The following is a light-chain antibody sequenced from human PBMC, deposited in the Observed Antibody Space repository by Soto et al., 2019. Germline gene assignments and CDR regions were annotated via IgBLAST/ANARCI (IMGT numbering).Light chain of an antibody. V-gene: IGKV3-11*01. CDR3: QQRCNSPLLP. CDR2: GAS. Sequence: EIVLTQSPATLSLSPGERATLSCRASQSISSYVAWYQQKTGQAPRLLLYGASNRATGIPARFSGSGSGTVFTLIISSLEPEDCAVYYCQQRCNSPLLPFGPRTQVHIK. CDR1: QSISSY. J-gene: IGKJ3*01.